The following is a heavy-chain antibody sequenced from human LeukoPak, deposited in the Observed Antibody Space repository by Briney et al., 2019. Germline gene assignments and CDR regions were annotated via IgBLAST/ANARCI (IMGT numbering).Heavy chain of an antibody. V-gene: IGHV4-34*01. CDR3: ARSPYYYDTSGSAEYFQH. Sequence: SETLSLTCAVYGGSFSGYYWSWIRQPPGKGLEWIGEINHSGSTYYNPSLQSRVTISVDRPKNQLSLRLTSVTAADTAVYYCARSPYYYDTSGSAEYFQHWGQGTLVTVSS. J-gene: IGHJ1*01. D-gene: IGHD3-22*01. CDR1: GGSFSGYY. CDR2: INHSGST.